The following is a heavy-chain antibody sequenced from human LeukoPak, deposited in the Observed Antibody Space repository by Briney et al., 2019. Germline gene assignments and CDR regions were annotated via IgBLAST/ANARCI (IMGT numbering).Heavy chain of an antibody. CDR2: IYHSGST. Sequence: SQTLSLTCAVSGGSISSGGYTWSWIRQPPGKGLEWIGYIYHSGSTYYNPSLRSRVTISVDRSKYQFSPKLSSVTAADTAVYYCARESGYDILTGYPLGMDVWGQGTTVTVSS. V-gene: IGHV4-30-2*01. CDR3: ARESGYDILTGYPLGMDV. D-gene: IGHD3-9*01. CDR1: GGSISSGGYT. J-gene: IGHJ6*02.